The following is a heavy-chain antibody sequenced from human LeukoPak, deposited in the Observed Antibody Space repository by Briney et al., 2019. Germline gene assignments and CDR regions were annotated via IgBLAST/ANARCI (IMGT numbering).Heavy chain of an antibody. J-gene: IGHJ6*02. Sequence: SETLSLTCTVSGGSISTSNYYWGWIRQPPGKGLEWIGSILYTGSSWVKPSLNSRASISVDTSNNQFSLRLHSVHATDTALYYCARRASGSGGTQAGMDVWGQGTTVTVSS. D-gene: IGHD2-15*01. CDR3: ARRASGSGGTQAGMDV. CDR1: GGSISTSNYY. CDR2: ILYTGSS. V-gene: IGHV4-39*01.